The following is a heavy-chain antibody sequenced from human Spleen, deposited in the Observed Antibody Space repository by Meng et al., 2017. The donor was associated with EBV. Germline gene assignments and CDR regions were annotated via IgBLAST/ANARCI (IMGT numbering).Heavy chain of an antibody. V-gene: IGHV3-33*01. Sequence: QVLLVEVGGGVVQAGRSLRLSCAASGFTFSSYGMHWVRQAPGKGLEWVALIWYDGSYKYYADSVKGRFTISRDISKNTMSLQMNSLRAEDTAAYYCARKSSNYGTLIDYWGQGTLVTVSS. D-gene: IGHD4-11*01. CDR2: IWYDGSYK. J-gene: IGHJ4*02. CDR3: ARKSSNYGTLIDY. CDR1: GFTFSSYG.